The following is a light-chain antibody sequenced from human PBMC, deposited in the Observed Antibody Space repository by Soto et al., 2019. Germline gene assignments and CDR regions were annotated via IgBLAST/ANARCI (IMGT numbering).Light chain of an antibody. V-gene: IGKV3-20*01. Sequence: EIVLTQSPGTLSLSLGERATLSCRATQSVSSSYLAWYQQKPGQAPRLLIYGASSRATGIPDRFSGSGSGTDFTLTISRLEPEDFGVYYCQQYGTSPEWTFGQGNKVEIK. CDR3: QQYGTSPEWT. J-gene: IGKJ1*01. CDR2: GAS. CDR1: QSVSSSY.